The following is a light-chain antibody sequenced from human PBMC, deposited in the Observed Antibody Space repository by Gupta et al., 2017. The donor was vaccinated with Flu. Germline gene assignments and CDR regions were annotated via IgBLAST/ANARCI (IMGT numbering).Light chain of an antibody. CDR1: QGISNW. CDR2: TAS. J-gene: IGKJ1*01. V-gene: IGKV1-12*01. Sequence: GDRVTITCRASQGISNWLAWYQQKPGKAPKVLIHTASVLQSGVPSRFSGSASGTDFTLTISSLQPEDFATYYCQQSNSFPGTFGQGTKGEIK. CDR3: QQSNSFPGT.